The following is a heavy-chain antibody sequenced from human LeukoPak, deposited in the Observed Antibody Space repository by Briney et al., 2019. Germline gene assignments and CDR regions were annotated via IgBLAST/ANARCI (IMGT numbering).Heavy chain of an antibody. CDR2: ISYDGSNK. V-gene: IGHV3-30-3*01. CDR3: ARLGVPSGWYLGVVDY. Sequence: PGGSLRLSCAASGFTFSSYAMHWVRQAPGKGLEWVAVISYDGSNKYYADSVKGRFTISRDNAKNSLYLQMNSLRAEDTAVYYCARLGVPSGWYLGVVDYWGQGTLVTVSS. CDR1: GFTFSSYA. D-gene: IGHD6-19*01. J-gene: IGHJ4*02.